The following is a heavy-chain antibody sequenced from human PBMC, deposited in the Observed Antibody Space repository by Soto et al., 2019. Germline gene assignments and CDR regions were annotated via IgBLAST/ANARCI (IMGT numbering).Heavy chain of an antibody. V-gene: IGHV4-4*07. CDR3: EAESGENWTYEAY. CDR1: GDTITSFS. CDR2: ISTTGNT. J-gene: IGHJ4*02. Sequence: PSETLSLTCTVSGDTITSFSWNWIRQSAGKGLEWIGRISTTGNTHYNPSPESRVTMSLDTSKNQFSLKLTSVTAADTAVYYCEAESGENWTYEAYWGQGTLVTVSS. D-gene: IGHD1-7*01.